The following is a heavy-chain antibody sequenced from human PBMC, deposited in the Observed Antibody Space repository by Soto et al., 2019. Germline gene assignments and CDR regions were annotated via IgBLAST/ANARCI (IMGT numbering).Heavy chain of an antibody. D-gene: IGHD6-13*01. J-gene: IGHJ3*02. V-gene: IGHV4-59*01. CDR1: GGSISSYY. Sequence: SETLSLTXTVSGGSISSYYWSWIRQPPGKGLEWIGYIYYSGSTNYNPSLKSRVTISVDTSKNQFSLKLSSVTAADTAVYYCARAGIAAALGAFDIWGQGTMVTVS. CDR3: ARAGIAAALGAFDI. CDR2: IYYSGST.